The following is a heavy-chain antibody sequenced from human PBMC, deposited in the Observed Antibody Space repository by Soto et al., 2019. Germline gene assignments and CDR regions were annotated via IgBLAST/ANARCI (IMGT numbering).Heavy chain of an antibody. CDR1: GFTFSSYW. V-gene: IGHV3-74*01. CDR2: INSDGSST. J-gene: IGHJ6*03. Sequence: GGSLRLSCAASGFTFSSYWMHWVRQAPGKGLVWVSRINSDGSSTSYADSVKGRFTISRDNAKNTLYLQMNSLRAEDTAVYYCARVDEGTTLWDYYYYMDVWGKGTTVTVSS. CDR3: ARVDEGTTLWDYYYYMDV. D-gene: IGHD4-17*01.